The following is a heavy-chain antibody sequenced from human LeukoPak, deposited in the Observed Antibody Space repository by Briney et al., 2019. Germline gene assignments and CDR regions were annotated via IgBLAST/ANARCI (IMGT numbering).Heavy chain of an antibody. Sequence: SVKVSCKASGGTFSSYAISWVRQAPGQGLEWMGGITPIFGTANYAQKFQGRVTITADKSTSTAYMELSSLRSEDTAVYYCAREGGGYKIFDYWGQGTLVTVSS. D-gene: IGHD5-24*01. CDR3: AREGGGYKIFDY. V-gene: IGHV1-69*06. J-gene: IGHJ4*02. CDR2: ITPIFGTA. CDR1: GGTFSSYA.